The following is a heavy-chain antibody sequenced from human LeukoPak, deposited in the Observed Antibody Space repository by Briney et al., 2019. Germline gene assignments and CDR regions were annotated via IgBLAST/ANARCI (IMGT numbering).Heavy chain of an antibody. CDR1: GFTLSNYW. CDR2: IKQDGSEK. V-gene: IGHV3-7*01. CDR3: ARESGYSLDY. D-gene: IGHD6-13*01. Sequence: GGSLRLSCAASGFTLSNYWMSWVRQAPGKGLEWVANIKQDGSEKYYVDSVKGRFTISRDNAKNSLYLQVNSLRAEDTAVYYCARESGYSLDYWGQGPLVTVSS. J-gene: IGHJ4*02.